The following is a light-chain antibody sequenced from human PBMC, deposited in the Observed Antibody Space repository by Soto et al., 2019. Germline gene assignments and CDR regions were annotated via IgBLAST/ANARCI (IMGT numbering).Light chain of an antibody. CDR3: AAWDDSLNVR. CDR2: NNN. J-gene: IGLJ2*01. V-gene: IGLV1-44*01. Sequence: QSVLTQPPSASGTPGQRVTISCSGSSSNIGSNPVNWYQQLPGTAPKLLIYNNNQRPSGVPDRFSGSKSGTSASLAISGLQSEDEADYYCAAWDDSLNVRFGGGPKLTVL. CDR1: SSNIGSNP.